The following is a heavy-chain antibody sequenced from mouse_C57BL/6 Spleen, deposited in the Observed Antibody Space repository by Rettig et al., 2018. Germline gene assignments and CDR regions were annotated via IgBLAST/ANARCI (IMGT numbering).Heavy chain of an antibody. CDR1: GYTFTDYY. J-gene: IGHJ1*03. CDR2: INPNNGGT. V-gene: IGHV1-26*01. Sequence: EVQLQQSGPELVKPGASVKISCKASGYTFTDYYVNWVKQSHGKSLEWIGDINPNNGGTSYNQKFKDKATVTVDKSSSTAYMELRSLTSEDSAVYYCAKDYYGSSWYFDVWGTGTTVTVSS. CDR3: AKDYYGSSWYFDV. D-gene: IGHD1-1*01.